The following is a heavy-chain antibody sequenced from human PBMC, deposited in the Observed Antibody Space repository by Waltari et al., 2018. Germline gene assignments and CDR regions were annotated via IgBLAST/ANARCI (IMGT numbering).Heavy chain of an antibody. CDR2: ISTGSSPT. Sequence: EVQLVESGGDLVQPGGSLRLPCSASGFTFSAYTLNWVRQPPGKGLEWVSYISTGSSPTYYADSVKGRFTISRDNAKNSLYLQMSSLRAEDTALYYCVRDHAYAFDFWGQGTMVTVPS. CDR3: VRDHAYAFDF. J-gene: IGHJ3*01. V-gene: IGHV3-48*01. CDR1: GFTFSAYT.